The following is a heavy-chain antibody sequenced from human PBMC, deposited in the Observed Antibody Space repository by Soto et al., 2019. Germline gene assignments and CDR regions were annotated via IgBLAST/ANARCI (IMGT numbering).Heavy chain of an antibody. V-gene: IGHV2-5*01. CDR3: ACELASLPGFAYDI. CDR2: VYWNDDK. J-gene: IGHJ3*02. D-gene: IGHD1-7*01. CDR1: GISLSTSGVG. Sequence: SGPTLVNPTQTLTLTCTLSGISLSTSGVGLGWIRQTPGKALEWLALVYWNDDKHYSPSLKSRLTITKDTSKNQAILTMTNMEPVDTATYYCACELASLPGFAYDIWGQGTVVPVSS.